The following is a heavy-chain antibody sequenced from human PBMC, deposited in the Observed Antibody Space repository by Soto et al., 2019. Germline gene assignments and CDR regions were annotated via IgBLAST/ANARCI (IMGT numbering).Heavy chain of an antibody. CDR2: IYSGGST. CDR1: GFTVSSNY. Sequence: XGSLRLSCAASGFTVSSNYMSWVRQAPGKGLEWVSVIYSGGSTFYADSVKGRFTISRDNSKNMVYLQMNRMRAEDTAVYYCAREWPHLDCWGQGTLVTVSS. V-gene: IGHV3-53*01. J-gene: IGHJ4*02. CDR3: AREWPHLDC.